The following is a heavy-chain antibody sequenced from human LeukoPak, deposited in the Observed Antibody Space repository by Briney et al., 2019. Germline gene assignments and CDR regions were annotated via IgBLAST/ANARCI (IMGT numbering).Heavy chain of an antibody. CDR2: IIPIPGIA. V-gene: IGHV1-69*04. CDR1: GGTFSSYA. CDR3: ARARSGYYYYYYGMDV. Sequence: SVKVSCKASGGTFSSYAISWVRQAPGQGLEWMGRIIPIPGIANYAQKFQGRVTITADKSTSTAYMELSSLRSEDTAVYYCARARSGYYYYYYGMDVWGQGTTVTVSS. D-gene: IGHD3-22*01. J-gene: IGHJ6*02.